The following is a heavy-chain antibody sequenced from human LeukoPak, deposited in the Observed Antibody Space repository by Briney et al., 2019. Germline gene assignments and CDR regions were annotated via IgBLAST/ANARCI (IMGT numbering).Heavy chain of an antibody. CDR2: ISSDEINE. Sequence: GGSLRLSCAASGFTFSNAWMSWVRQAPGKGLEWVAVISSDEINEYYADSVKGRFTISRDNSKNTLYLQINSLRGEDTAVYYCAKGESITSAWFGSWGQGTLVTVSS. CDR1: GFTFSNAW. J-gene: IGHJ5*01. CDR3: AKGESITSAWFGS. V-gene: IGHV3-30*18. D-gene: IGHD5-24*01.